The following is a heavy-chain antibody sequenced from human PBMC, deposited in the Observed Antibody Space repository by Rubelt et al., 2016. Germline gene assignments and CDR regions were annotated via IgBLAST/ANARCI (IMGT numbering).Heavy chain of an antibody. V-gene: IGHV3-9*01. Sequence: SGQPGRSLRLSCTASGFIFGDYAMHWVRPSPGKGLEWVSGITWNSGSIDYADSVKGRFTISRENAKNSLSLQMNSLRPEDTALYYCVKGPSSWYPFFGSWGQGTLVTVSS. CDR1: GFIFGDYA. J-gene: IGHJ4*02. CDR2: ITWNSGSI. CDR3: VKGPSSWYPFFGS. D-gene: IGHD6-13*01.